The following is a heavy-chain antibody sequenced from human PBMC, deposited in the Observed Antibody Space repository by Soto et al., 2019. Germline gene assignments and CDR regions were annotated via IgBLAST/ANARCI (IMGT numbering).Heavy chain of an antibody. J-gene: IGHJ4*02. CDR3: ARGFPSMAYYGEYYFDK. V-gene: IGHV3-53*01. Sequence: EVPMVESGGGLIQPGGSLRLSCAAIGFTVSSNYMTWVRQAPGKGLEWVSVIYSGGSTYYADSVKGRFTISRDNSRNTLYLQMNSLRAEDTAVYYCARGFPSMAYYGEYYFDKWGQGTLVTVSS. D-gene: IGHD3-10*01. CDR2: IYSGGST. CDR1: GFTVSSNY.